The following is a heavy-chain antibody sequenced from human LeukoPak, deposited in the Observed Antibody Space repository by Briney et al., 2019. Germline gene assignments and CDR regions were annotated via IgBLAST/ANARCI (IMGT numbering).Heavy chain of an antibody. CDR2: ITTSSSYV. D-gene: IGHD1-26*01. CDR1: GFTFSAYN. Sequence: GGSLRLSRAASGFTFSAYNRNWVRRTPGKGLEWFSSITTSSSYVFYADSVRGRFTISRDNAKNSLYLQMNSLRAEDTAVYYCARDPTSGSYWGHYYYYYMDVWGKGTTVTVSS. CDR3: ARDPTSGSYWGHYYYYYMDV. V-gene: IGHV3-21*01. J-gene: IGHJ6*03.